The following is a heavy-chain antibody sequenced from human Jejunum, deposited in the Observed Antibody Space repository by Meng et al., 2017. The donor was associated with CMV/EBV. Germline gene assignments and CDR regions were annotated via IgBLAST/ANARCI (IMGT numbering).Heavy chain of an antibody. J-gene: IGHJ4*02. CDR1: GFTCSNYW. D-gene: IGHD6-13*01. V-gene: IGHV3-7*01. CDR3: ARQAGTY. CDR2: IKEDGTEK. Sequence: LRISCAGSGFTCSNYWMSWVRQAPGKGLECVANIKEDGTEKYYVDSVKGRFTISRDNAKNSLYLQMNSLRAEDTAVYYCARQAGTYWGQGTLVTVSS.